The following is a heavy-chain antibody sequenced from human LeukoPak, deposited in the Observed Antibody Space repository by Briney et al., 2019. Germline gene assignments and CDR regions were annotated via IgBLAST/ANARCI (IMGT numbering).Heavy chain of an antibody. J-gene: IGHJ5*02. CDR2: IYHSGST. D-gene: IGHD3-16*01. V-gene: IGHV4-30-2*01. CDR3: ARVRAALMGENWFDP. Sequence: SETLSLTCTVSGGSISSGGYYWSWIRQPPGKGLEWIGYIYHSGSTNYNPSLKSRVTISVDKSKNQFSLKLSSVTAADTAVYYCARVRAALMGENWFDPWGQGTLVTVSS. CDR1: GGSISSGGYY.